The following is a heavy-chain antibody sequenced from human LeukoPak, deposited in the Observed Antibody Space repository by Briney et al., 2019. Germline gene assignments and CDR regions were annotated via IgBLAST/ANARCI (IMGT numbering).Heavy chain of an antibody. D-gene: IGHD2-21*02. CDR3: AKGKGGDYHSGAFDI. V-gene: IGHV3-23*01. CDR1: GFTFSSYA. J-gene: IGHJ3*02. CDR2: ISGSGGST. Sequence: PGGSLRLFCAASGFTFSSYAMSWVRQAPRKGLEWVSAISGSGGSTYYADSVKGRFTISRDNSKNTLYLQMNSLRAEDTAVYYCAKGKGGDYHSGAFDIWGQGTMVTVSS.